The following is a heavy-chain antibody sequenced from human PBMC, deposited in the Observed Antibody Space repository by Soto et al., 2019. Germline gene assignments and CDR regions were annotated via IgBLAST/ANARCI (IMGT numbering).Heavy chain of an antibody. CDR2: TAPMFKQT. CDR3: TTLGP. V-gene: IGHV1-69*02. Sequence: QAQLVQSGAVVKKPGSSVVVSCKASGITVGSFIISWVRQAPGQGLEWMGKTAPMFKQTSYARRFEGRVTTPADTSANTVYMELTELRFEDTAVYYCTTLGPWGQGPQVTVS. J-gene: IGHJ5*02. CDR1: GITVGSFI. D-gene: IGHD3-3*01.